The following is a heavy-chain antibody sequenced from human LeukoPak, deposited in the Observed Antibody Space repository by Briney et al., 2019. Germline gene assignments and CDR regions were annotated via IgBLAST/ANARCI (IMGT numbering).Heavy chain of an antibody. CDR2: MNPNSGNT. CDR3: ARGDWSGYYSWFDP. V-gene: IGHV1-8*03. J-gene: IGHJ5*02. D-gene: IGHD3-3*01. Sequence: ASVKVSCKASGYTFTSYDINWVRQATGQGLEWMGWMNPNSGNTGYAQKFQGRVTITRNTSISTAYMELSSLRSEDTAVYYCARGDWSGYYSWFDPWGQGTLVTVSS. CDR1: GYTFTSYD.